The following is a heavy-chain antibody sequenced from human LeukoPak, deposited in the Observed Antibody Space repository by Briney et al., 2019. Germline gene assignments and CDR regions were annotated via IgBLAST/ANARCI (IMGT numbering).Heavy chain of an antibody. Sequence: GASVKVSCKASGGTFSSYAISWVRQAPGQGLGWMGGIIPIFGTANYAQKFQGRVTMTRDTSISTAYMELSRLRSDDTAVYYCAREVGYGDTSRGGDYYYYYMDVWGKGTTVTVSS. CDR2: IIPIFGTA. CDR3: AREVGYGDTSRGGDYYYYYMDV. D-gene: IGHD4-17*01. CDR1: GGTFSSYA. V-gene: IGHV1-69*05. J-gene: IGHJ6*03.